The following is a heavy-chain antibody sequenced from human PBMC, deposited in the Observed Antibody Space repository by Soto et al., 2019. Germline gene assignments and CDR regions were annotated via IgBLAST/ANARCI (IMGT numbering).Heavy chain of an antibody. CDR1: AGSISSYY. J-gene: IGHJ4*02. CDR2: IYYSGST. Sequence: QVQLQESGPGLVKPSETLSLTCTVSAGSISSYYWPWIRQPPGKGLGWMGYIYYSGSTNYHPSLKSRVTVSVDTSKNPCSLKLSSVTSADTAVYYCARERLLALDYSGQGTLVTVSS. CDR3: ARERLLALDY. D-gene: IGHD2-21*02. V-gene: IGHV4-59*12.